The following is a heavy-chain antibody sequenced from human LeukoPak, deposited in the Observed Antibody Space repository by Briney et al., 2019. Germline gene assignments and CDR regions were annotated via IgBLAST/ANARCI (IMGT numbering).Heavy chain of an antibody. D-gene: IGHD1-1*01. J-gene: IGHJ5*02. CDR1: GYTFTSYG. Sequence: ASVKVSCKASGYTFTSYGISWVRQAPGQGLEWMGWINPNSGGTNYAQKFQGRVTMTRDTSISTAYMELSRLRSDDTAVYYCARVGATGNDKGELDPGGREPRVPVS. CDR2: INPNSGGT. CDR3: ARVGATGNDKGELDP. V-gene: IGHV1-2*02.